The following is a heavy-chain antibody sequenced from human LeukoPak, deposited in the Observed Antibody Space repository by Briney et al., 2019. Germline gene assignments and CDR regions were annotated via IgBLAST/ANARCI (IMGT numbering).Heavy chain of an antibody. Sequence: GGSLRLSCAGSGFSFRSYWMHWVRQVPGKGLVWVSRINNDGTTTSYADSVKGRFTISRDNAKGTVYLQMNSLRVEDTAVYCCVRGYCSSASCPTLYYYWGQGTLVTVSS. CDR3: VRGYCSSASCPTLYYY. V-gene: IGHV3-74*01. D-gene: IGHD2-2*01. CDR2: INNDGTTT. J-gene: IGHJ4*02. CDR1: GFSFRSYW.